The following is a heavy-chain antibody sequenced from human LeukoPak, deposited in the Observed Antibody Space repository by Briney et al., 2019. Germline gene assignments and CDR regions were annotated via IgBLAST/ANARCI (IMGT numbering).Heavy chain of an antibody. D-gene: IGHD3-10*01. CDR3: ARSRQASGLFSS. J-gene: IGHJ5*02. V-gene: IGHV4-30-2*01. CDR1: GGSISSGGYY. Sequence: SETLSLTCAVSGGSISSGGYYWSWIRQPPGKGLEWIGCIYDRGPAHYNPSLKSRFTISVDRPKNQFFLNVTSLTAADTAVYYCARSRQASGLFSSWGQGTLVVVSS. CDR2: IYDRGPA.